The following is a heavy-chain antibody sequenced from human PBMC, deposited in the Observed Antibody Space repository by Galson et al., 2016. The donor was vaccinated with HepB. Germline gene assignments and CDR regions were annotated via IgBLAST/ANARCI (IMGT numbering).Heavy chain of an antibody. CDR2: ISSRSSYI. D-gene: IGHD3-22*01. Sequence: SLRLSCAASGFTSNTYNMNWVRQAPGKGLEWVSSISSRSSYIFYADSLKGRFTISRDNAKNSLYLQMNSLRAEDTAVYYCATGEDSSGFSRDCAYWGQGTVVTVSS. CDR3: ATGEDSSGFSRDCAY. CDR1: GFTSNTYN. V-gene: IGHV3-21*01. J-gene: IGHJ4*02.